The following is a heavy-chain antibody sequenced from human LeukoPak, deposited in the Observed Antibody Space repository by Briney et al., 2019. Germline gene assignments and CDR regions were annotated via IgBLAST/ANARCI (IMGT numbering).Heavy chain of an antibody. CDR2: IIPILGIS. V-gene: IGHV1-69*02. Sequence: SVKVSCKASGGTLSSYTISWVRQAPGQGLEWMGRIIPILGISNYAQKFQGRVTITADKSTSTAYMELSSLRSEDTAVYYCARANWGSENWFDPWGQGTLVTVSS. CDR1: GGTLSSYT. J-gene: IGHJ5*02. D-gene: IGHD7-27*01. CDR3: ARANWGSENWFDP.